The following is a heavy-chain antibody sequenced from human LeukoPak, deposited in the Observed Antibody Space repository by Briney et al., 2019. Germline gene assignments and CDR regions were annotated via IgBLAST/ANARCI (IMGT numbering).Heavy chain of an antibody. V-gene: IGHV3-30-3*01. J-gene: IGHJ3*02. Sequence: GRSLRLSCAASGFIFRSYAMHWVRQAPGKGLEWVAIISYDGGNEYYADSVKGRFTISRDNAKNSLYLQMNSLRAEDTAVYYCARNQVTYYYGSGSYANDAFDIWGQGTMVTVSS. CDR3: ARNQVTYYYGSGSYANDAFDI. CDR1: GFIFRSYA. D-gene: IGHD3-10*01. CDR2: ISYDGGNE.